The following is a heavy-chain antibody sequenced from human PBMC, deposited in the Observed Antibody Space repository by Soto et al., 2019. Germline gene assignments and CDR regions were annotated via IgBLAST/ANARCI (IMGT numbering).Heavy chain of an antibody. CDR2: IYHSGST. CDR1: GGSISSGGYS. J-gene: IGHJ4*02. CDR3: ARALGGYDYVFDY. V-gene: IGHV4-30-2*01. Sequence: KPSETLSLTCAVSGGSISSGGYSWSWIRQPPGKGLEWIGYIYHSGSTYYNPSLKSRVTISVDRSKNQFSLKLSSVTAADTAVYYCARALGGYDYVFDYWGQGTLVTVSS. D-gene: IGHD5-12*01.